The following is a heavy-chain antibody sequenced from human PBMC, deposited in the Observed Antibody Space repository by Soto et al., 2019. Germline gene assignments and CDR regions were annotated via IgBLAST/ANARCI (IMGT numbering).Heavy chain of an antibody. CDR1: GFTFSSYA. CDR2: ISGSGGST. J-gene: IGHJ5*02. V-gene: IGHV3-23*01. D-gene: IGHD3-10*01. Sequence: EVQLLESGGGLGQPGGSLRLSCAASGFTFSSYAMSWVRQAPGKGLEWVSAISGSGGSTYYADSVKGRFTISRDNSKNTLYLQMNSLRAEDTAVYYCAKRPYYGSGSYGWFDPWGQGTLVTVSS. CDR3: AKRPYYGSGSYGWFDP.